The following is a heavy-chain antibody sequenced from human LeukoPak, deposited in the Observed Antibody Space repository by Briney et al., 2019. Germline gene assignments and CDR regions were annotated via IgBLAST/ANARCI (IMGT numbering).Heavy chain of an antibody. D-gene: IGHD6-13*01. CDR1: GFTFTTYA. V-gene: IGHV3-23*01. Sequence: PGGSLRLSCAASGFTFTTYAMSWVRQAPGKGLEWVSAISGSGDSTYYADSVKGRFTISRDNTKNTLYLQMYSLRAEDTAVYYCAKLGDSSSCCTDYWGQGTLVTVSS. J-gene: IGHJ4*02. CDR2: ISGSGDST. CDR3: AKLGDSSSCCTDY.